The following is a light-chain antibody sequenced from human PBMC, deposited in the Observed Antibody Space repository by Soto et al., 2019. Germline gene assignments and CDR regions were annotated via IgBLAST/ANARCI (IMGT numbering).Light chain of an antibody. J-gene: IGLJ3*02. V-gene: IGLV1-47*01. CDR1: SSNIGSSY. CDR3: AAWDDGLSGWV. Sequence: QSVLTQPPSASGTPGQRVTISCSGSSSNIGSSYVFWFQQLPGTAPKLLIYRNNQRPSGVPDRFSGSKSGTSASLAISGLRSEDEADYSCAAWDDGLSGWVFGGGTQLTVL. CDR2: RNN.